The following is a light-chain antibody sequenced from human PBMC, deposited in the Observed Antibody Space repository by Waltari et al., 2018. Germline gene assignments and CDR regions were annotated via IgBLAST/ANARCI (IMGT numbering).Light chain of an antibody. Sequence: QSALTQPASVSGYPGQSITISCTGTSSDVGGYNLVSWYQQHPGTAPKLIIYGGSKRPSGVSNRFSGSKSGNTASLTISGLQAEDEAAYYCCSYTTSITWVFGGGTKLTVL. V-gene: IGLV2-23*01. CDR2: GGS. CDR1: SSDVGGYNL. CDR3: CSYTTSITWV. J-gene: IGLJ3*02.